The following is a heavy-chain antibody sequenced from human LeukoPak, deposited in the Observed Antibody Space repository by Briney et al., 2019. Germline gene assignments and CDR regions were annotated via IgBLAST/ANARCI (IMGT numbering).Heavy chain of an antibody. V-gene: IGHV4-30-2*01. CDR3: ARVVGATSFDY. CDR1: GGSLSSGGYS. J-gene: IGHJ4*02. CDR2: IYHSGST. D-gene: IGHD1-26*01. Sequence: SETLSLTCAVSGGSLSSGGYSWSWIRQPPGKGLEWIGYIYHSGSTYYNPSLKSRVTISVDRSKNQFSLKLSSVTAADTAVYYCARVVGATSFDYWGQGTLVTVSS.